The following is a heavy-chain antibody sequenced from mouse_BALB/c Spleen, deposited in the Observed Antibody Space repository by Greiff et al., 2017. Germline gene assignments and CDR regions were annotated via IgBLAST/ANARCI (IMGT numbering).Heavy chain of an antibody. Sequence: EVKLQESGGGLVKPGGSLKLSCAASGFTFSSYAMSWVRQSPEKRLEWVAEISSGGSYTYYPDTVTGRFTISRDNAKNTLYLEMSSLRSEDTAMYYCARGRYYYGSTGAMDYWGQGTSVTVSS. CDR3: ARGRYYYGSTGAMDY. V-gene: IGHV5-9-4*01. D-gene: IGHD1-1*01. CDR2: ISSGGSYT. CDR1: GFTFSSYA. J-gene: IGHJ4*01.